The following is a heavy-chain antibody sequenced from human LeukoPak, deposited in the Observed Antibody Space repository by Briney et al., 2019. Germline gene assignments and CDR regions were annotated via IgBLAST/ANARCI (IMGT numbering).Heavy chain of an antibody. CDR2: IKKDGSEK. V-gene: IGHV3-7*03. J-gene: IGHJ4*02. CDR3: ARSGSGYFDY. Sequence: EWVANIKKDGSEKYYVDSVRGRFTISRDNAKNSLYLQMNNLRAEDTAVYYCARSGSGYFDYWGQGTLVTVSS.